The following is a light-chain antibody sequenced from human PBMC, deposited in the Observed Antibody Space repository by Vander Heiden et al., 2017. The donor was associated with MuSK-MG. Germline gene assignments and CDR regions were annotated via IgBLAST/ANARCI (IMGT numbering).Light chain of an antibody. J-gene: IGKJ4*01. CDR2: TAS. V-gene: IGKV1-17*01. CDR3: RQWNRYPFT. Sequence: DIQMTQSPSSLSASVGDRVTVTCRASQGISNDLGWYQQKPGKAPKRLVYTASNLQGGVPSRFSDSGSGIEFTLTISSLQPEDIATYFCRQWNRYPFTFGGGTKVEIK. CDR1: QGISND.